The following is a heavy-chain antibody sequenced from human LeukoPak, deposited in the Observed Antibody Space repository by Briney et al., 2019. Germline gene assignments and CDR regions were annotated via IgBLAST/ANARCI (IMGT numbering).Heavy chain of an antibody. CDR3: ARVVPAATLDY. CDR2: INPSGGST. D-gene: IGHD2-2*01. V-gene: IGHV1-46*01. J-gene: IGHJ4*02. CDR1: GYTFTSYY. Sequence: GGSLRLSCAASGYTFTSYYMHWVRQAPGQGLEWMGIINPSGGSTSYAQKFQGRVTMTRDTSTSTVYMELSSLRSEDTAVYYCARVVPAATLDYWGQGTLVTVSS.